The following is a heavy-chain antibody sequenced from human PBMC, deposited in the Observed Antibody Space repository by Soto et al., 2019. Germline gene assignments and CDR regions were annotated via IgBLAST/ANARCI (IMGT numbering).Heavy chain of an antibody. CDR3: ARAVAVPADFDY. Sequence: QVQLVQSGAEEKKPGASVKVSCKASGYTFTGYAMHWVRQAPGQRLKWMGWINAGNGNTKYSQKFQARVTITRDTSASTAYMELSSLRSEDTAVYYCARAVAVPADFDYWGQGTLVTVSS. D-gene: IGHD6-19*01. J-gene: IGHJ4*02. CDR2: INAGNGNT. CDR1: GYTFTGYA. V-gene: IGHV1-3*05.